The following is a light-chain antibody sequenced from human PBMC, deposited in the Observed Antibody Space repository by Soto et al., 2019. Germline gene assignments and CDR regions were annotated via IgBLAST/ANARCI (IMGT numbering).Light chain of an antibody. CDR2: AAS. CDR1: QDINSY. V-gene: IGKV1D-16*01. J-gene: IGKJ4*01. CDR3: QQYNIYPLT. Sequence: DVQMTQSPSSLSASVGDRVTITCRASQDINSYLAGYQQKPGNAPKSLIYAASSLQTGVPSRFSGSESGTDFTLTISNLQPEDSATYYCQQYNIYPLTFGGGTKVEIK.